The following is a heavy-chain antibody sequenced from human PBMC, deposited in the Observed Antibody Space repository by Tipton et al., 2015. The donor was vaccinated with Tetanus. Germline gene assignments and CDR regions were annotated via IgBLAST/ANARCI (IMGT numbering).Heavy chain of an antibody. CDR3: AGALVRWFDP. Sequence: TLSLTCTVSGGSIRGGTFYWGWIRQPPGKGLEWIGEIDHRGSTNYNPSLRSRVTLSVDTSKNQLSLRLTSVIAADTAVYYCAGALVRWFDPWGQGTLVTVSS. CDR2: IDHRGST. D-gene: IGHD3-22*01. J-gene: IGHJ5*02. V-gene: IGHV4-39*07. CDR1: GGSIRGGTFY.